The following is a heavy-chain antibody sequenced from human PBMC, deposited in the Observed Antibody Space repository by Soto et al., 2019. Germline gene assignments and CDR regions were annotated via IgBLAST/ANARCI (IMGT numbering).Heavy chain of an antibody. D-gene: IGHD5-12*01. CDR1: GYTFTSHY. CDR3: ARALYDLRGYKFGYVDS. CDR2: INPTSGTT. Sequence: ASESISCKASGYTFTSHYMNWVRQAPVQRLEWMGMINPTSGTTSYAQMFQGRVTLTRDTSTRTVSLELSSLRSEDTAVYYCARALYDLRGYKFGYVDSWGQGTLITVPQ. J-gene: IGHJ4*02. V-gene: IGHV1-46*01.